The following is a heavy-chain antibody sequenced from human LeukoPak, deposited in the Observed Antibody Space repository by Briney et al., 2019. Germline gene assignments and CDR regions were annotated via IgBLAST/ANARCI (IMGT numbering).Heavy chain of an antibody. CDR1: GFTFSSYG. CDR2: ITGRGGTT. D-gene: IGHD3-10*01. J-gene: IGHJ5*02. Sequence: QPGGSLRLSCAASGFTFSSYGMSWVRQAPGKGLEWVSAITGRGGTTYYADSVKGRFTISRDSSKNTLYLQMNSLRAEDTAVYYCARDGSITMVRGYNWFDPWGQGTLVTVSS. CDR3: ARDGSITMVRGYNWFDP. V-gene: IGHV3-23*01.